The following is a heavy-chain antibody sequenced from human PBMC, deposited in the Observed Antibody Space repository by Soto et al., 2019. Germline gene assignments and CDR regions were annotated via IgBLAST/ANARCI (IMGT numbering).Heavy chain of an antibody. Sequence: GGSLRLSCAASGFTFSSYEMNWVRQAPGKGLEWVSYISSSGSTIYYADSVKGRFTISRDNAKNSLSLQMNSLRAEDTAVYYCARGGYYYGSGSHTDAFDIWGQGTMVTVSS. D-gene: IGHD3-10*01. CDR2: ISSSGSTI. CDR3: ARGGYYYGSGSHTDAFDI. J-gene: IGHJ3*02. V-gene: IGHV3-48*03. CDR1: GFTFSSYE.